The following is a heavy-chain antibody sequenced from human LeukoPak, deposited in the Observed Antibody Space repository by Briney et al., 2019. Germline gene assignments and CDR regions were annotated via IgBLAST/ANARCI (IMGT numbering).Heavy chain of an antibody. J-gene: IGHJ4*02. D-gene: IGHD1-14*01. CDR2: INTDGTDI. CDR1: GFSFSKSW. V-gene: IGHV3-74*03. Sequence: PGGSLRLSCVASGFSFSKSWMHWVRQAPGKGLLWVSRINTDGTDIKYADPVEGRFTISRDNAKNTLYLQMHTLSAEDTAVYYCARDQTQAGPTTVDYWGQGTLVTVSS. CDR3: ARDQTQAGPTTVDY.